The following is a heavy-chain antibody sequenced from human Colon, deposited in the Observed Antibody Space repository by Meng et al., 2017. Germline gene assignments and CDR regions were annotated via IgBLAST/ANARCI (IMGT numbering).Heavy chain of an antibody. CDR3: ARYYYDSSGVTYFDP. D-gene: IGHD3-22*01. CDR1: GDSISSGNHY. V-gene: IGHV4-31*03. CDR2: FYFSGNT. Sequence: GQTQGAAQGLVKPAQTRSLTGTVSGDSISSGNHYWSWSRQHPGKGLEWIGYFYFSGNTYYNPSLKSRVTISVDTSKNQFSLNLRSVTAADTAVYYCARYYYDSSGVTYFDPWGQGTLVTVSS. J-gene: IGHJ5*02.